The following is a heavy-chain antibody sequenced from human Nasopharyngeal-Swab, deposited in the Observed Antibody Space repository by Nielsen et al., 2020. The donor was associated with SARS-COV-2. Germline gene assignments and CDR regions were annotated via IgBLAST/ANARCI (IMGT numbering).Heavy chain of an antibody. D-gene: IGHD3-10*01. CDR3: ARGGITMVRGVIINYYYYYMDV. J-gene: IGHJ6*03. V-gene: IGHV1-69*01. Sequence: WARQDPGQVLEGLGGIIPIFGTANYAQKFQGRVTITADESTSTAYMELSSLRSEDTAVYYCARGGITMVRGVIINYYYYYMDVWGKGTTVTVSS. CDR2: IIPIFGTA.